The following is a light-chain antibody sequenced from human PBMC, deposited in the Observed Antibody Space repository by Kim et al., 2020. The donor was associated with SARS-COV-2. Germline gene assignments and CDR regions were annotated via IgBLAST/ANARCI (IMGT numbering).Light chain of an antibody. Sequence: LYPGQTATRSCRHSQSVCNFVAWYQETPGQSPRLVIYDTINRATGIPDRFRGSGSGTDFTLTITSLESEDFAVYYCQQRDSWPLTFGGGTKVDIK. CDR1: QSVCNF. J-gene: IGKJ4*01. CDR3: QQRDSWPLT. V-gene: IGKV3-11*01. CDR2: DTI.